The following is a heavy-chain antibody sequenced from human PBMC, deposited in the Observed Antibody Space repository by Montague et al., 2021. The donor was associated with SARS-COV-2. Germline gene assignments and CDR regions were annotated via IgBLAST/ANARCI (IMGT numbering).Heavy chain of an antibody. CDR1: GGSINSYY. J-gene: IGHJ6*02. Sequence: SETLSLTCAVSGGSINSYYWSWIRQPPGKGLEWIGYIYYSGSTIYNPSLKSRVIISIDTSKNQFSLKLNSVTAADTAVYYCAGRPTPSYSSGWYLFYYAMDVWGQGTTVTVSS. D-gene: IGHD6-19*01. CDR3: AGRPTPSYSSGWYLFYYAMDV. CDR2: IYYSGST. V-gene: IGHV4-59*01.